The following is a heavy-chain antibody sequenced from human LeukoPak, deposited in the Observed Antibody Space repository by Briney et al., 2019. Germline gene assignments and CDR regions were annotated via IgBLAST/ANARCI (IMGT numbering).Heavy chain of an antibody. CDR2: IWYDGSNK. V-gene: IGHV3-33*01. J-gene: IGHJ6*04. D-gene: IGHD3-10*01. CDR3: AREGPTMVRGQAKYYYYGMDV. CDR1: GFTFSSYG. Sequence: GGSLRLSCAASGFTFSSYGMHWVRQAPGKGLEWVAVIWYDGSNKYYADSVKGRFTISRDNSKKTLYLQMNSLRAEDTAVYYCAREGPTMVRGQAKYYYYGMDVWGKGTTVTVSS.